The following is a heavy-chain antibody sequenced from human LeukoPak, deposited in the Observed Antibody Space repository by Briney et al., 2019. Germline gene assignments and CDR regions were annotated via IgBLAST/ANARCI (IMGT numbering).Heavy chain of an antibody. Sequence: ASVKVFRKASGYPFTSYGITWVRQAPGQGLEWMGWISAYNGNTNYAQKLQGRVTMTTDTSTSTAYMELRSLGSDYTAVYYCAKDTYYGSGSYPGYWGQGTLVTVSS. V-gene: IGHV1-18*01. J-gene: IGHJ4*01. CDR3: AKDTYYGSGSYPGY. CDR2: ISAYNGNT. D-gene: IGHD3-10*01. CDR1: GYPFTSYG.